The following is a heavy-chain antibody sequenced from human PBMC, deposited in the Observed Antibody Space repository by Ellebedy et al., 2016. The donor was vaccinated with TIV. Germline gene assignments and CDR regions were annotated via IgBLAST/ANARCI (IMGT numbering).Heavy chain of an antibody. D-gene: IGHD3-10*01. CDR3: ARDRYYGSGSYLDY. Sequence: ASVKVSXXASGYTFTGYYMHWVRQAPGQGLEWMGWINPNSGGTNYAQKFQGWVTMTRDTSISTAYMELSSLRSEDTAVYYCARDRYYGSGSYLDYWGQGTLVTVSS. CDR2: INPNSGGT. J-gene: IGHJ4*02. CDR1: GYTFTGYY. V-gene: IGHV1-2*04.